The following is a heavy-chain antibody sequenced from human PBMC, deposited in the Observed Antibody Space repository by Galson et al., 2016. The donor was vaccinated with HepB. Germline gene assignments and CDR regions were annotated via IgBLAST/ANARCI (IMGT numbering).Heavy chain of an antibody. J-gene: IGHJ4*02. CDR3: AKNDILTGYSAFGY. CDR1: GFTFSSYG. CDR2: ISYDGSKK. V-gene: IGHV3-30*18. D-gene: IGHD3-9*01. Sequence: SLRLSCAASGFTFSSYGMNWVRQAPGKGLEWVAVISYDGSKKYYADSAKGRFTISRDNSKNTLYLQMNSLRAEDTAVYYCAKNDILTGYSAFGYWGQGTLVTVSS.